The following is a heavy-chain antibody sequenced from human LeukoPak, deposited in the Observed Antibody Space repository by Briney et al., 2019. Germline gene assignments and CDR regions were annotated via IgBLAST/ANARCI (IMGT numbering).Heavy chain of an antibody. D-gene: IGHD6-19*01. V-gene: IGHV4-39*07. CDR1: GGSISSSSYY. CDR2: IYYSGST. CDR3: ATTLLYSSGWYFPPRSFFDY. Sequence: SETLSLTCTVSGGSISSSSYYWGWIRQPPGKGLEWIGSIYYSGSTYYNPSLESRVTISVDTSKNQFSLKLSSVTAADTAVYYCATTLLYSSGWYFPPRSFFDYWGQGTLVTVSS. J-gene: IGHJ4*02.